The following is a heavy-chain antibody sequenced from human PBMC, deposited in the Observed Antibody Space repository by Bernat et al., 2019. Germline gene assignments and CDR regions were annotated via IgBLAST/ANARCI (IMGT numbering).Heavy chain of an antibody. CDR2: INHSGST. CDR3: ARESPSRGFDY. J-gene: IGHJ4*02. D-gene: IGHD3-10*01. Sequence: QVQLQQWGAGLLKPSETLSLTCAVYGGSFSGYYWSWIRQPPGKGLEWIGEINHSGSTNYNPSLKSRVTISVDTSKNQFSLKLSSVTAADTAVYYCARESPSRGFDYWGQGTLVTVSS. CDR1: GGSFSGYY. V-gene: IGHV4-34*01.